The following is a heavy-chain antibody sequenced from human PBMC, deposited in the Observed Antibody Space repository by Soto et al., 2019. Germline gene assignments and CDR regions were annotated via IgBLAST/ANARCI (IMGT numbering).Heavy chain of an antibody. V-gene: IGHV3-15*01. CDR1: GFTFSNAW. CDR3: TTGGVPYFYYYGMDV. Sequence: VGSLRLSCAASGFTFSNAWMSWVRQAPGKGLEWVGRIKSKTDGGTTDYAAPVKGRFTISRDDSKNTLYLQMNSLKTEDTAVYYCTTGGVPYFYYYGMDVWGQGTTVTVSS. D-gene: IGHD3-10*01. CDR2: IKSKTDGGTT. J-gene: IGHJ6*02.